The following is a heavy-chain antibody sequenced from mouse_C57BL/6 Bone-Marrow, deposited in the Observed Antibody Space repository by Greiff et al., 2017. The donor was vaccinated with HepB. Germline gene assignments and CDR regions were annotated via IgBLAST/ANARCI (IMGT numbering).Heavy chain of an antibody. V-gene: IGHV1-55*01. J-gene: IGHJ2*01. CDR2: IYPGSGST. D-gene: IGHD1-1*01. CDR3: ARGTGVAIDY. Sequence: VQLQQPGAELVKPGASVKMSCKASGYTFTSYWITWVKQRPGQGLEWIGDIYPGSGSTNYNEKFKSKATLTVDTSSSTAYMQVSRLTSEDSAVYYCARGTGVAIDYWGQGTTLTVSS. CDR1: GYTFTSYW.